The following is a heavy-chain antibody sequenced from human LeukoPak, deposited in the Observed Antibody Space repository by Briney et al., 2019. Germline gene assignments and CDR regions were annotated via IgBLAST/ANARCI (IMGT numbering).Heavy chain of an antibody. CDR1: EFTFSSYA. J-gene: IGHJ4*02. D-gene: IGHD3-10*01. CDR2: ISGSSGRT. V-gene: IGHV3-23*01. CDR3: ARDDAADGGYLDH. Sequence: GGTLRLSCAASEFTFSSYAMRWVRQAPGKGLEWVSRISGSSGRTYYTDSVTGRFTISRDNSKNMVYLQMNSLRAEDTAIYYCARDDAADGGYLDHWGQGTLVTVSS.